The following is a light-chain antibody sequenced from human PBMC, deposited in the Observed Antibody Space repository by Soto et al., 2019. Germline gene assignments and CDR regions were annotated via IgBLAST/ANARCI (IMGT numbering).Light chain of an antibody. CDR1: QGISSY. Sequence: IQLTQSPSSLSASVGDRVTITCRASQGISSYLVWYQQKPGKAPKLLIYGASTLAGGVPFRFSGSGSGTDFTLTICTLQPEDFATHYCQQLNTYPVTVGQRTRLRLN. CDR3: QQLNTYPVT. V-gene: IGKV1-9*01. J-gene: IGKJ5*01. CDR2: GAS.